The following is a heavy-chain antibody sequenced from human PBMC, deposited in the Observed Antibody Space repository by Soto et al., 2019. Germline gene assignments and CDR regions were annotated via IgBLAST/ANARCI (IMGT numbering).Heavy chain of an antibody. CDR3: ASRISREFDY. J-gene: IGHJ4*02. CDR2: ITPILGIA. V-gene: IGHV1-69*02. Sequence: ASVKVSCKASGGTFSSYTISWVRQAPGQGLEWMGRITPILGIANYAQKFQGRVTITADKSTSTAYMELSSLRSEDTAVYYCASRISREFDYWGQGTLVTVSS. CDR1: GGTFSSYT.